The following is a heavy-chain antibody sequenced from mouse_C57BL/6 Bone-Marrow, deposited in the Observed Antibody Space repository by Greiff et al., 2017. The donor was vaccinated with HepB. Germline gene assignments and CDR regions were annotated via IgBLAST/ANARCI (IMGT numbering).Heavy chain of an antibody. D-gene: IGHD1-1*01. J-gene: IGHJ2*01. V-gene: IGHV1-81*01. CDR2: IYPRSGNT. Sequence: VQRVESGAELARPGASVKLSCKASGYTFTSYGISWVKQRTGQGLEWIGEIYPRSGNTYYNEKFKGKATLTADKSSSTAYMELRSLTSEDSAVYFCARRGNLRYFDYWGQGTTLTVSS. CDR1: GYTFTSYG. CDR3: ARRGNLRYFDY.